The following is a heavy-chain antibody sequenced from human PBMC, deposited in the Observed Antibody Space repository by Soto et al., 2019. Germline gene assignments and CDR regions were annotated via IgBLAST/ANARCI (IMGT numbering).Heavy chain of an antibody. D-gene: IGHD1-26*01. CDR3: GRQREGGRGAFDI. Sequence: ASETLSLTCPFSGCSISSSNYYWGWIRQPPGKGLEWIGSIYYGGSTYYNPSRKPRVTISVDTSKTQFPLKLNSVPAADTAVYYCGRQREGGRGAFDIWGQGTMGTVSS. V-gene: IGHV4-39*01. CDR1: GCSISSSNYY. J-gene: IGHJ3*02. CDR2: IYYGGST.